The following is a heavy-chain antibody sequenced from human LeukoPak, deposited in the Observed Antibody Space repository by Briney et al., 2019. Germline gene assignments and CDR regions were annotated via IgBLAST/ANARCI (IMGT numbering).Heavy chain of an antibody. CDR1: GGSISSGGYY. CDR2: IYYSGST. V-gene: IGHV4-31*03. J-gene: IGHJ6*02. Sequence: SETLSLTCTVSGGSISSGGYYWSWIRQHPGKGLEWIGYIYYSGSTYYNPSLKSRVTISVDTSKNQFSLKLSSVTAADTAVYYCARDYLVENYYYGMDVWGQGTTVTVSS. D-gene: IGHD3-9*01. CDR3: ARDYLVENYYYGMDV.